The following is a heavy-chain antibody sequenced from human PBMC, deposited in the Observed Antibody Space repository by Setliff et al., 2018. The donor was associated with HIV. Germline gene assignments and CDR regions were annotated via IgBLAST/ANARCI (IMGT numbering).Heavy chain of an antibody. CDR1: GGSFSDFY. D-gene: IGHD5-18*01. J-gene: IGHJ5*01. V-gene: IGHV4-34*01. CDR3: ARGRYSYGPGWFDS. CDR2: ISYSGTT. Sequence: PSETLSLTCAVFGGSFSDFYWSWIRQPPGKGLEWIGEISYSGTTTYNPSLKSRITISVDTSKKEFSLNLSSLTAADTAVFYCARGRYSYGPGWFDSWAQGAVVTVSS.